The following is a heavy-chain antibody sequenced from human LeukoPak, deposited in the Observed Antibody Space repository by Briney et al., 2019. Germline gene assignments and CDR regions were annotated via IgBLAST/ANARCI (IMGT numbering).Heavy chain of an antibody. J-gene: IGHJ3*02. D-gene: IGHD4-17*01. Sequence: ASVKVSCKASDYTFTIFGISWVRQAPGQGLEWMGWISAYNGNTNYAQKLQGRVTMTTDTSTSTAYMELRSLRSDDTAVYYCAREGNYGVYAFDIWGQGTMVTVSS. CDR3: AREGNYGVYAFDI. V-gene: IGHV1-18*01. CDR1: DYTFTIFG. CDR2: ISAYNGNT.